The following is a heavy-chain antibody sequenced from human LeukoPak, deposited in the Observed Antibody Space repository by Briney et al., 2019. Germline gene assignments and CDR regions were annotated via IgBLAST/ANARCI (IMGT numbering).Heavy chain of an antibody. Sequence: GGSLRFSCAASGFAFSRTHMNWVRQAPGKGLEWLSYISFSNSPICYADSVRGRFTISRDNAKNSVYLQMNSLRAEDTAVYYCASLGYGAGSYYSDYWGQGTLVTVSS. J-gene: IGHJ4*02. V-gene: IGHV3-48*01. D-gene: IGHD3-10*01. CDR1: GFAFSRTH. CDR3: ASLGYGAGSYYSDY. CDR2: ISFSNSPI.